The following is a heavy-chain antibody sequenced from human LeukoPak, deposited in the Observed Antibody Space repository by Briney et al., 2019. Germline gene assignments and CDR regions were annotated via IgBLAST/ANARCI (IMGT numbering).Heavy chain of an antibody. V-gene: IGHV4-4*07. CDR2: IYSTGST. J-gene: IGHJ3*02. CDR3: ARHPPRESRGNAFDI. D-gene: IGHD5-24*01. Sequence: SETLSLTCTVSGGSISSYYWSWIRQPAGKGLEWIGRIYSTGSTNYNPSLKSRVTMSVDTSKNQFSLRLRSVTAADTAVYYCARHPPRESRGNAFDIWGQGTVVAVSS. CDR1: GGSISSYY.